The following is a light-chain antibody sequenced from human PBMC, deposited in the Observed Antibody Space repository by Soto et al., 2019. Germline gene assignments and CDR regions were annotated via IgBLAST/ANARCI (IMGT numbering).Light chain of an antibody. Sequence: SVLTQPASVSGSPGQSIAISCTGTSSDVGSHDLVSWYQQQSGKVPKLIIYDVSSRPSGVSNRFSGSKSGNTASLTISGLQAEDEADYYCSSFTSTTTYVFGTGTQLTVL. CDR2: DVS. CDR1: SSDVGSHDL. J-gene: IGLJ1*01. CDR3: SSFTSTTTYV. V-gene: IGLV2-14*02.